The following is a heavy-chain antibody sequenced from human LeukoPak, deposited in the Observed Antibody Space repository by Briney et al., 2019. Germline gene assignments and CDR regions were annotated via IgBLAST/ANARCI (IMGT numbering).Heavy chain of an antibody. Sequence: TGASLRLSCAASGFTFSNYAMSWVRQAPGKGLEWVSAILGSGGNTYYADSVKGRFTVSRDNSKSTLYLQMNSLRAEDTALYYCAKWGDYDVLTGYYVPDYWGQGTLVTVSS. CDR3: AKWGDYDVLTGYYVPDY. V-gene: IGHV3-23*01. CDR1: GFTFSNYA. CDR2: ILGSGGNT. D-gene: IGHD3-9*01. J-gene: IGHJ4*02.